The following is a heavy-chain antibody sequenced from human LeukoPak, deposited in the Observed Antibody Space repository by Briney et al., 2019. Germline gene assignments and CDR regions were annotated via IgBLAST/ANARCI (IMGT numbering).Heavy chain of an antibody. V-gene: IGHV3-33*01. Sequence: QSGGSLRLSCAASGFTFSSYGMHWVRQAPGKGLEWVAVIWYDGSNKYYADSVKGRFTISRDNSKNTLYLQMNSLRAEDTAVYYCAREDYGRNVYGMDVWGQGTTVTVSS. CDR3: AREDYGRNVYGMDV. J-gene: IGHJ6*02. D-gene: IGHD4-17*01. CDR2: IWYDGSNK. CDR1: GFTFSSYG.